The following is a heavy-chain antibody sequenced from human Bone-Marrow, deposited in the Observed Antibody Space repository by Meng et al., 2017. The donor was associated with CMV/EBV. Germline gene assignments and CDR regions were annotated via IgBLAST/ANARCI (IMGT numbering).Heavy chain of an antibody. CDR1: GFTFSSYA. Sequence: GESLKISCAASGFTFSSYAMHWVRQAPGKGLEWVAVISYDGSNKYYADPVKGRFTISRDNSKNTLYLQMNSLRAEDTAVYYCARDGDWSGHFWSGFRFDYWGQGTLVTVSS. D-gene: IGHD3-3*02. CDR3: ARDGDWSGHFWSGFRFDY. CDR2: ISYDGSNK. V-gene: IGHV3-30-3*01. J-gene: IGHJ4*02.